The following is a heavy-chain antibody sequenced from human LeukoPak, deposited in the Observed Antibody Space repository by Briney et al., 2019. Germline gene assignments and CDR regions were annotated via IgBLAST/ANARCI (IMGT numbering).Heavy chain of an antibody. Sequence: SETLSVTCTVSGGSISSGDYYWSWIRQPPGKGLEWIGYIYYSGSTYYNPSLKSRGTVSLDTSKNQFSLRLSSVTVADTAVYYCARAIASSGSRLFDYWGQGTLVTVSS. CDR1: GGSISSGDYY. D-gene: IGHD3-10*01. CDR3: ARAIASSGSRLFDY. J-gene: IGHJ4*02. V-gene: IGHV4-30-4*01. CDR2: IYYSGST.